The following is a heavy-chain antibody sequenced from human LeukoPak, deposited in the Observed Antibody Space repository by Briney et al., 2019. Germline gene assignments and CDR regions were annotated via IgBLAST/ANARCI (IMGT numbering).Heavy chain of an antibody. Sequence: ASVKVSCKASGYTFTGYYMHWVRQAPRQGLEWMGWINPNSGGTNYAQKFQGRVTMTRDTSISTAYMELSRLRSDDTAVYYCARDSDSLRFLERFPNWFDPWGQGTLVTVSS. J-gene: IGHJ5*02. V-gene: IGHV1-2*02. D-gene: IGHD3-3*01. CDR1: GYTFTGYY. CDR2: INPNSGGT. CDR3: ARDSDSLRFLERFPNWFDP.